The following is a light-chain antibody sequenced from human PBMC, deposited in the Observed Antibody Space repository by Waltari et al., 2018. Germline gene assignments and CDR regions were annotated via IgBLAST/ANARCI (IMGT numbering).Light chain of an antibody. CDR1: QSVNWY. CDR2: DTS. CDR3: QQRRNWPLT. J-gene: IGKJ4*01. V-gene: IGKV3-11*01. Sequence: EIVLTQSPATLSLSPGERDTLSCRASQSVNWYLAWYQQRPGQAPRLLIYDTSNRAPGIPDRVSGGGSEADFTLTVSSLEPDDSAVYYCQQRRNWPLTFGGGTKVEIK.